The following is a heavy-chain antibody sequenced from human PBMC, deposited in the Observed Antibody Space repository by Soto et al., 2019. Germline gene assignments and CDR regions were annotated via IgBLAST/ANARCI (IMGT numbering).Heavy chain of an antibody. J-gene: IGHJ4*02. Sequence: GESLKISCKGSGYSFTSYWISWVRQMPGKGLEWMGRIDPSDSYTSYSPSFQGHVTISADKSISTAYLQWSSLKASDTAMYYCARRVHGSYPNYYFDYWGQGTLVTVSS. CDR1: GYSFTSYW. D-gene: IGHD1-26*01. V-gene: IGHV5-10-1*01. CDR2: IDPSDSYT. CDR3: ARRVHGSYPNYYFDY.